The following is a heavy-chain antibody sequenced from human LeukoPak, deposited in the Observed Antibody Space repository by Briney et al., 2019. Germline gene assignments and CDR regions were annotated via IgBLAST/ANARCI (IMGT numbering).Heavy chain of an antibody. Sequence: PGGSLRLSCAASGFTFSSYAMSWVRQAPGKGLEWVSAISGSGGSTYYADSVKGRFTISRDNSKNTLYLQMNSLRAEDTAVYYCAKALGSGSRYYGMDVWGQGTTVTVSS. CDR2: ISGSGGST. J-gene: IGHJ6*02. CDR3: AKALGSGSRYYGMDV. CDR1: GFTFSSYA. D-gene: IGHD3-10*01. V-gene: IGHV3-23*01.